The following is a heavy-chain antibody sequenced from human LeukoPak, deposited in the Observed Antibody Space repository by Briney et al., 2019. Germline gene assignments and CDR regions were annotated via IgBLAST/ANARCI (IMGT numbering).Heavy chain of an antibody. V-gene: IGHV4-34*01. CDR1: GGSFSGYY. CDR2: INHSGST. CDR3: ARHDYGGNPADY. Sequence: SETLSLTCAVYGGSFSGYYWSWIRQPPGKGLEWIGEINHSGSTNYNPSLKSRATISVDTSKNQFSLKLSSVTAADTAVYYCARHDYGGNPADYWGQGTLVTVSS. D-gene: IGHD4-23*01. J-gene: IGHJ4*02.